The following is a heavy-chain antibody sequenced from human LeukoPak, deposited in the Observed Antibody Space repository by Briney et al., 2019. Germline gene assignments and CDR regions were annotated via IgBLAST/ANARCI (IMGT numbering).Heavy chain of an antibody. D-gene: IGHD2-2*01. V-gene: IGHV3-23*01. CDR1: GFTFSSYA. CDR3: AGLIVVVPAATSYYYYYYMDA. Sequence: GGSLRLSCAASGFTFSSYAMSWVRQAPGKGLEWVSAISGSGGSTYYADSVKGRFTIPRDNSKNTLYLQMNSLRAEDTAVYYCAGLIVVVPAATSYYYYYYMDAWGKGTTVTVSS. J-gene: IGHJ6*03. CDR2: ISGSGGST.